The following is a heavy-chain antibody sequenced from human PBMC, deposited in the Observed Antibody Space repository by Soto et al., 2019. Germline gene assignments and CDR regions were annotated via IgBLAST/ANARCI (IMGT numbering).Heavy chain of an antibody. Sequence: SETLSLTCTVSGDSIGGVGYWSWIRQFPGRGLEWIGCISSSGSTYYNPALNNRISLSLDTSQNQFSMKLLSVTAADTAIYYCERSGVTGIVIPSHWFDPWGQGTLVTVSS. V-gene: IGHV4-31*03. CDR1: GDSIGGVGY. CDR3: ERSGVTGIVIPSHWFDP. CDR2: ISSSGST. D-gene: IGHD2-21*02. J-gene: IGHJ5*02.